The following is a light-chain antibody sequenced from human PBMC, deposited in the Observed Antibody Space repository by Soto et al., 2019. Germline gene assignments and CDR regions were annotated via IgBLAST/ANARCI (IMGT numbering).Light chain of an antibody. CDR3: CSYARSSTYV. CDR1: SSDVGTYNL. CDR2: EGS. J-gene: IGLJ1*01. V-gene: IGLV2-23*01. Sequence: QSVLTQPASVSGSPGQSITISCTGTSSDVGTYNLVSWYQQHPGKPPKLMIFEGSKRPSGVSNRFSGSKSGNTASLTISGLQAEDEADYYCCSYARSSTYVFGTGTKVTVL.